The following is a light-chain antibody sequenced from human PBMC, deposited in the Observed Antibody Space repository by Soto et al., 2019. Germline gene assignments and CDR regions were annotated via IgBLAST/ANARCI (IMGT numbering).Light chain of an antibody. J-gene: IGKJ5*01. V-gene: IGKV1-39*01. CDR3: QQTYSTLSIT. CDR2: AAS. CDR1: ESISRH. Sequence: DIQMTQSPSSLSASVGDRVTITCRASESISRHLNWYQQKPGKAPKILIYAASSLQNGVPSRFRGSGSGTDLTLTITNLQPEDVATYYCQQTYSTLSITFGQGTRLDI.